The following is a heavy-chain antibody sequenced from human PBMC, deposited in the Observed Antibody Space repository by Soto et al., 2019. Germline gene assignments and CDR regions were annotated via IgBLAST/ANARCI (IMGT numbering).Heavy chain of an antibody. CDR3: AGDTTMAAGGRDYYYAVDV. J-gene: IGHJ6*02. D-gene: IGHD5-12*01. Sequence: EVQLVESGGGLVKPGGSLRLSCASSGFPFGSFGMNWVRQAPGKGLAWVSCISSRSTYIYYADSVKGRFTVSRDNAKNSVFLKVNSLRAEDTAVYDGAGDTTMAAGGRDYYYAVDVWGQGTTVTVSS. CDR1: GFPFGSFG. V-gene: IGHV3-21*01. CDR2: ISSRSTYI.